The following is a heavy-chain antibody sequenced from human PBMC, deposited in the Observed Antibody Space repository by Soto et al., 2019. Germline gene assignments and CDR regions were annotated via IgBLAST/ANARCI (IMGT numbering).Heavy chain of an antibody. CDR2: ISGSGTST. V-gene: IGHV3-23*01. D-gene: IGHD6-19*01. J-gene: IGHJ4*02. CDR3: AKDRKSCSGWYWDY. Sequence: EVQLLESGGGLVQPGGSLRLSCAASGFTFSNFAMSWVRQAPGKGLEWVSAISGSGTSTYDADSVKGRFSISRDNSKNTLYLQMNSLRAEDTAVYYCAKDRKSCSGWYWDYWGQGTLVTVSS. CDR1: GFTFSNFA.